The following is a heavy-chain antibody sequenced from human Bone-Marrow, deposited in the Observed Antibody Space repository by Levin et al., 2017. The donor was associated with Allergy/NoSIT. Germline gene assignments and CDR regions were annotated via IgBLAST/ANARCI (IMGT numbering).Heavy chain of an antibody. V-gene: IGHV4-34*01. Sequence: PSETLSLTCAVYGGSFSGYYWSWIRQPPGKGLEWIGEINHSGSTNYNPSLKSRVTISVDTSKNQFSLKLSSVTAADTAVYYCARVPYSSGWRDAFDIWGQGTMVTVSS. CDR1: GGSFSGYY. CDR3: ARVPYSSGWRDAFDI. J-gene: IGHJ3*02. CDR2: INHSGST. D-gene: IGHD6-19*01.